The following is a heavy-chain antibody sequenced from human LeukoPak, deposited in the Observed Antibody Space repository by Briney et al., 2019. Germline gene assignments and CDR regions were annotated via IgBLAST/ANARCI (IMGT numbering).Heavy chain of an antibody. V-gene: IGHV3-74*03. CDR3: ARDNREQQLVPPTFDY. CDR1: GFTFSNYW. CDR2: ISTDGSST. D-gene: IGHD6-13*01. Sequence: GGSLRLSCAASGFTFSNYWLHWVRQAPGKGLVWVSRISTDGSSTTYADSVKGRFTISRDNAKNTLYLQMNSLRAEDTAVYYCARDNREQQLVPPTFDYWGQGTLVTVSS. J-gene: IGHJ4*02.